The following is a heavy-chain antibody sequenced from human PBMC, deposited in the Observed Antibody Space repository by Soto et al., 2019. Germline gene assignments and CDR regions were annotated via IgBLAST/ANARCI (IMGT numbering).Heavy chain of an antibody. CDR3: AREGYYYDSSGYYPYGMDV. Sequence: GASVKVSCKASGYTFTSYYMHWVRQAPGQGLEWMGIINPSGGSTSYAQKFQGRVTMTRDTSTSTVYMELSSLRSEDTAVYYCAREGYYYDSSGYYPYGMDVWGQGATVTVSS. CDR2: INPSGGST. D-gene: IGHD3-22*01. CDR1: GYTFTSYY. J-gene: IGHJ6*02. V-gene: IGHV1-46*01.